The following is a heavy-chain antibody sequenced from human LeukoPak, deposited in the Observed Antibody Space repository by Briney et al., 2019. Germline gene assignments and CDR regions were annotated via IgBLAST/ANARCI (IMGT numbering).Heavy chain of an antibody. CDR2: ISGSGDGT. CDR1: GFTFRSYA. V-gene: IGHV3-23*01. CDR3: AKAPGFTVVTSFDW. D-gene: IGHD4-23*01. J-gene: IGHJ4*02. Sequence: PGGSLRLSCEASGFTFRSYAMNWVRQAPGKGLEWVSGISGSGDGTHYADSVKGRFTISRDNSKNTLYLQMNSLRVEDTAVYSCAKAPGFTVVTSFDWWGQGTLVTVSS.